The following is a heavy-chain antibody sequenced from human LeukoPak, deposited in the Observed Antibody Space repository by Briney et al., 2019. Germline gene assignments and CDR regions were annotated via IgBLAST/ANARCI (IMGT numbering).Heavy chain of an antibody. CDR1: GGSFSGYY. CDR2: INHSGST. CDR3: ARGRESYYDSSGYYP. D-gene: IGHD3-22*01. J-gene: IGHJ5*02. Sequence: SETLSLTCAVYGGSFSGYYWSWIRQPPGKGLEWIGEINHSGSTNYNPSLKSRVTISVDTSKNRFSLKLSSVTAADTAVYYCARGRESYYDSSGYYPWGQGTLVTVSS. V-gene: IGHV4-34*01.